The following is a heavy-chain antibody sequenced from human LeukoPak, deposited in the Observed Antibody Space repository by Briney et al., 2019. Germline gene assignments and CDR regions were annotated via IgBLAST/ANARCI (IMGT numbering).Heavy chain of an antibody. J-gene: IGHJ4*02. Sequence: GESLKISCKGSGCSFTSYWIGWVRQMPGKGLEWMGIIYPGDPDTRYSPSFQGQVTISADKSISTAYLQWSSPKASDTAMYYCAGGPYYDFWSGYYDYWGQGTLVTVSS. CDR1: GCSFTSYW. CDR3: AGGPYYDFWSGYYDY. D-gene: IGHD3-3*01. CDR2: IYPGDPDT. V-gene: IGHV5-51*01.